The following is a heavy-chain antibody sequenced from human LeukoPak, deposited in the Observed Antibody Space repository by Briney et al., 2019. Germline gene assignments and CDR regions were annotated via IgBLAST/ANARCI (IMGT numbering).Heavy chain of an antibody. CDR1: GGSISRYY. J-gene: IGHJ4*02. CDR3: AREITSTSRHFDS. CDR2: MYTSEST. V-gene: IGHV4-4*07. D-gene: IGHD1-1*01. Sequence: SETLSLTCTVSGGSISRYYWSWIRQPAGKGLEWIGRMYTSESTNYNPSLKSRVTMSVDASKNQFSLKLSSVTAADTAMYYCAREITSTSRHFDSWGQGTLVTASS.